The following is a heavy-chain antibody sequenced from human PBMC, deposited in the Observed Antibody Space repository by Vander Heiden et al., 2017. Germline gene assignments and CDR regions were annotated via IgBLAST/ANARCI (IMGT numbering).Heavy chain of an antibody. CDR3: ARPRTGAKYCSGGSCYFYFDY. V-gene: IGHV5-51*01. J-gene: IGHJ4*02. CDR1: GYRFNSYW. Sequence: EVQLVQSGAEVQKPGESLKISRKGYGYRFNSYWIVSVRQMPGKGLEWMGIIYPGDSDTRYSPSFQGQVTISADKSISTAYLQWSSLKASDTAMYYCARPRTGAKYCSGGSCYFYFDYWGQGTLVTVSS. D-gene: IGHD2-15*01. CDR2: IYPGDSDT.